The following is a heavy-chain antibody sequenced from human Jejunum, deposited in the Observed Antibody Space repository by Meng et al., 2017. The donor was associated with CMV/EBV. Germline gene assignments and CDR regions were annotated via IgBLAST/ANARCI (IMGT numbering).Heavy chain of an antibody. V-gene: IGHV3-48*03. J-gene: IGHJ4*02. CDR2: ITGPGNTI. CDR3: ARLQWAAFDY. Sequence: CAMSGFNFNSYEMNWVRQAPGKGLEWVEYITGPGNTIYYADSVRGRFTISRDNAKNSLFLQMSGLRAEDTAVYYCARLQWAAFDYWGQGALVTVSS. CDR1: GFNFNSYE. D-gene: IGHD4-11*01.